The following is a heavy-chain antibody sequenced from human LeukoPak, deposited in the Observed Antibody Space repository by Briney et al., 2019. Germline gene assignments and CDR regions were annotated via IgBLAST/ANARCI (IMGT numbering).Heavy chain of an antibody. V-gene: IGHV3-23*01. CDR3: AKIGDGDSYFDY. CDR2: ISGSGGST. CDR1: GFTFSSYA. J-gene: IGHJ4*02. D-gene: IGHD4-17*01. Sequence: GGSLRLSCAASGFTFSSYAMSWVRQAPGKGLEWVSAISGSGGSTYYADSVKGRFTISRDNPKNTLYLQMNSLRAEDTAVYYCAKIGDGDSYFDYWGQGTLVTVSS.